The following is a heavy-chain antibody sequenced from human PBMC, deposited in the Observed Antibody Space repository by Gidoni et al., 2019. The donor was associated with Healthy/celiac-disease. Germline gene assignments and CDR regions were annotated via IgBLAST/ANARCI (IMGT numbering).Heavy chain of an antibody. CDR1: GFTVSSYA. J-gene: IGHJ4*02. CDR2: ISGSGGST. CDR3: AKDRRGSGWYGPFDY. Sequence: EVQLLESGGGLVQPGGSLRLSCAASGFTVSSYAMSWVRQAPGKGLEWVSAISGSGGSTYYADSVKGRFTISRDNSKNTLYLQMNSLRAEDTAVYYCAKDRRGSGWYGPFDYWGQGTLVTVSS. D-gene: IGHD6-19*01. V-gene: IGHV3-23*01.